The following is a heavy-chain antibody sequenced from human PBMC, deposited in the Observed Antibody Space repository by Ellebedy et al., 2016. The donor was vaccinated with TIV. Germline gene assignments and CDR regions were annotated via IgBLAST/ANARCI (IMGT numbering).Heavy chain of an antibody. V-gene: IGHV3-23*01. CDR1: GFTFRSYT. CDR2: ISGSGGSA. D-gene: IGHD6-19*01. Sequence: PGGSLRLSCAASGFTFRSYTMSWVRQAPGKGLEWVSVISGSGGSAYYADSVKGRFTVSRDNSRNTLYLQMNSLRAEDTAVYYCAKDKEWLVSALPTYYGMDVWGQGTTVTVSS. CDR3: AKDKEWLVSALPTYYGMDV. J-gene: IGHJ6*02.